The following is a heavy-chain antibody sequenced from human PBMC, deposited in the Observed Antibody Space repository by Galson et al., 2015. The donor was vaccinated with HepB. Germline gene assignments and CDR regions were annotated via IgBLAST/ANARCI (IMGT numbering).Heavy chain of an antibody. Sequence: SVKVSCKASGYTFTSYYMHWVRQAPGQGLEWMGIINPSGGSTSYAQKLQGRVTMTRDTSTSTVYMELSSLRSEDTAVYYCARDTHYRSSSGYFGGYGMDVWGQGTTVTVSS. CDR2: INPSGGST. J-gene: IGHJ6*02. D-gene: IGHD3-22*01. CDR3: ARDTHYRSSSGYFGGYGMDV. CDR1: GYTFTSYY. V-gene: IGHV1-46*04.